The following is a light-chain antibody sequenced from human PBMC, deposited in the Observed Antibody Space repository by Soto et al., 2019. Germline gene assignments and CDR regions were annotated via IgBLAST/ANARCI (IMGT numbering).Light chain of an antibody. CDR1: QGIRNL. V-gene: IGKV1D-16*01. CDR3: QQYDSYPIT. J-gene: IGKJ5*01. CDR2: GTS. Sequence: IQMTQSPSSLSASVGDRFTITCRASQGIRNLLVWYQQKPEKAPKSLIYGTSNLESGVPSRFSGSGSGTDYTLTISSLQPEDFATYYCQQYDSYPITFGQGTRLEI.